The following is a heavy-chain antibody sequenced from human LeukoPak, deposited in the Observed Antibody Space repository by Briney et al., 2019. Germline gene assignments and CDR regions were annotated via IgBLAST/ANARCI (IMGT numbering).Heavy chain of an antibody. CDR2: IIPILGIA. D-gene: IGHD3-10*01. J-gene: IGHJ4*02. Sequence: SVKVSCKASGGTFSSYAISWVRQAPGQGLEWMGRIIPILGIANYAQKFQGRVTITADKSTSTAYMELSRLRSEDTAVYYCARGLYYYGSGSYYADYWGQGTLVTVSS. CDR1: GGTFSSYA. V-gene: IGHV1-69*04. CDR3: ARGLYYYGSGSYYADY.